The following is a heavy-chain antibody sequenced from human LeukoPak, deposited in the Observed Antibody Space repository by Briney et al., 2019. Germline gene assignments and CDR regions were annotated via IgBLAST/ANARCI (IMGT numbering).Heavy chain of an antibody. CDR2: ISYDGSNK. J-gene: IGHJ4*02. CDR3: AGKFDY. CDR1: GFTFSSYA. Sequence: GGSLRLSCAASGFTFSSYAMHWVRQAPGKGLEWVAVISYDGSNKYYADSVKGRFTISRDNSKNSLYLQINSLRAEDTAVYYCAGKFDYWGQGTLVTVSS. V-gene: IGHV3-30-3*01.